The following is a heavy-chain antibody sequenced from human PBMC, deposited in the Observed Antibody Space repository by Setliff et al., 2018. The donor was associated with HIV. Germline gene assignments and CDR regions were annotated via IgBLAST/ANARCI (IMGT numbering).Heavy chain of an antibody. CDR2: VSGSGGTS. V-gene: IGHV3-43*02. CDR1: GFTFSTYA. J-gene: IGHJ4*02. D-gene: IGHD6-6*01. Sequence: GGSLRLSCAASGFTFSTYAMGWVRQAPGKGLEWVSSVSGSGGTSNYADSVKGRFTIFRDNSKNSLYLQMNSLRTEDTALYYCVKNIGGYSSSSVFDYWGQGTLVTVSS. CDR3: VKNIGGYSSSSVFDY.